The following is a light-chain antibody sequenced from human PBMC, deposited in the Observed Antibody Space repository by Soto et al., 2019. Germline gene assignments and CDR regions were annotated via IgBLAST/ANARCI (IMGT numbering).Light chain of an antibody. CDR1: QSVNNY. J-gene: IGKJ1*01. CDR3: QQRSNWPRT. V-gene: IGKV3-11*01. Sequence: EIVLAQSPATLSLSPGERPTLAGRASQSVNNYLAWYQQKPGQVPRLLIYDASNRATGIPARFSGSGSGTDFTLTISSLEPEDFALYYCQQRSNWPRTFGQGTKVDIK. CDR2: DAS.